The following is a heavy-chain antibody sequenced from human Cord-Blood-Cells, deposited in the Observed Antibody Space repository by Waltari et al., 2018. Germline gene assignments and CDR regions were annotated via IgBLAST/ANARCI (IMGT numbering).Heavy chain of an antibody. Sequence: QVQLQESGPGLVKPSETLSLTCTVSGGSISSYYWSWIRQPPGKGLEWIGYIYYSGSTNYNPSLKSRVTISVDTSKNQFSLKLSSVTAADTAVYYCARLKANWGAFDIWGQGTMVTVSS. CDR2: IYYSGST. J-gene: IGHJ3*02. CDR3: ARLKANWGAFDI. D-gene: IGHD7-27*01. CDR1: GGSISSYY. V-gene: IGHV4-59*01.